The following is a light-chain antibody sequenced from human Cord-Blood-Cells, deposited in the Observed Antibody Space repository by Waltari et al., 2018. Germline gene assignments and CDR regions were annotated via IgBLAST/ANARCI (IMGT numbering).Light chain of an antibody. Sequence: VSWRTQSPSLLSASTGDRVTISCRMSQGISSYLAWYQQKPGKAPELLIYAVSTLQSGVPSRFSGCGLVTDLPPSTSLLPSHDPATYLFRPSYPFPSTLGQGIKVFIK. CDR3: RPSYPFPST. CDR2: AVS. J-gene: IGKJ1*01. CDR1: QGISSY. V-gene: IGKV1D-8*01.